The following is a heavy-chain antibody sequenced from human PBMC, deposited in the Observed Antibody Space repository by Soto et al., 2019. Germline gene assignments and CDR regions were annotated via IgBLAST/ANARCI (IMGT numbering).Heavy chain of an antibody. CDR3: AREGRSLGAFDV. Sequence: GGSLRLSCAASGFTFSRYDMHWVRQTAEKSLEWVSGIGTAGEPFYLGSVKGRFTIPRENAKSSLFLQMNSLRAGDTAVYYCAREGRSLGAFDVWGQGTMVTVSS. V-gene: IGHV3-13*05. CDR2: IGTAGEP. J-gene: IGHJ3*01. CDR1: GFTFSRYD. D-gene: IGHD4-17*01.